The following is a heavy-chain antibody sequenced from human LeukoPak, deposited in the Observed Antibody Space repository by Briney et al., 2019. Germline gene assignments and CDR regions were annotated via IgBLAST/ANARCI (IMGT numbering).Heavy chain of an antibody. V-gene: IGHV4-34*01. CDR2: INHSGST. Sequence: SETLSLTCAVYGGSFSAYYWSWIRQPPGEGLEWIGEINHSGSTNYNPSLKSRVTISVDTSKNQFSLKLSSVTAADTAVYYCARVDRGGYSGYDFGYWGQGTLVTVSS. CDR1: GGSFSAYY. CDR3: ARVDRGGYSGYDFGY. D-gene: IGHD5-12*01. J-gene: IGHJ4*02.